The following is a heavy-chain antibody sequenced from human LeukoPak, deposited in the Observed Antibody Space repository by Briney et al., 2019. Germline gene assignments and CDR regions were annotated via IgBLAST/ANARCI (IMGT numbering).Heavy chain of an antibody. D-gene: IGHD3-10*01. CDR3: ARVPYYYGSGSFSY. CDR1: GGSISGSNFY. V-gene: IGHV4-39*07. CDR2: ICYSGTS. Sequence: PSETLSLTCTVSGGSISGSNFYWGWIRQPPGKGLEWIGSICYSGTSYYSPSLKSRVTISIDTSQNHFSLKVTPVTAADTAVYYCARVPYYYGSGSFSYWGQGTLVTVSS. J-gene: IGHJ4*02.